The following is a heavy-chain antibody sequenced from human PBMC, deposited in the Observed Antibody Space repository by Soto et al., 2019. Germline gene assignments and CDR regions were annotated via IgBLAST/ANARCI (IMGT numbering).Heavy chain of an antibody. CDR2: VNPNTGLT. Sequence: QVQLVQSGSEVRKPGASVKVXXXXXGYTFTALYMNWVRQAPGQALEWMGWVNPNTGLTKYAQKFQGRVIMTRDTSINTAYMELSGLTSDDTAVYYCTTLRLDPWGQGTLVTVSS. CDR1: GYTFTALY. D-gene: IGHD3-9*01. V-gene: IGHV1-2*02. CDR3: TTLRLDP. J-gene: IGHJ5*02.